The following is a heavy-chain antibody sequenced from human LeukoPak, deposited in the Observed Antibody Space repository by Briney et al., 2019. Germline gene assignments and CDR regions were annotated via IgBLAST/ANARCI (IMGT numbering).Heavy chain of an antibody. Sequence: SETLSLTCTFYGGSFSSYYWSWVRQPPGKGLEWIGEINHSGSTTYNPSLRSRVTISVDTSKKHFSLKLTSVTAADTAVYYCARDGVPLHSSSWYYWFDPWGQGTLVTVSS. CDR3: ARDGVPLHSSSWYYWFDP. V-gene: IGHV4-34*01. CDR1: GGSFSSYY. D-gene: IGHD6-13*01. J-gene: IGHJ5*02. CDR2: INHSGST.